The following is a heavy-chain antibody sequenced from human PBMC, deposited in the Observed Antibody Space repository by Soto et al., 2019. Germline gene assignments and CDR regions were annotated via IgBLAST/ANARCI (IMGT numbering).Heavy chain of an antibody. CDR3: ARAHEVAWFDS. V-gene: IGHV3-21*06. J-gene: IGHJ5*01. D-gene: IGHD2-15*01. Sequence: GGSLRLSCAASGFTFSSYEMNWVRQAPGKGLEWVASITNRGTHTYSADSVKGRFTISRDNDKNSLYLQMNNLRAEDTATYYCARAHEVAWFDSWGLGTLVTVSS. CDR1: GFTFSSYE. CDR2: ITNRGTHT.